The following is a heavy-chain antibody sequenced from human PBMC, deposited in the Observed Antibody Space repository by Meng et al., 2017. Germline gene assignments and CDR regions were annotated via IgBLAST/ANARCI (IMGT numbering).Heavy chain of an antibody. CDR1: GYTFTDYY. D-gene: IGHD1-26*01. J-gene: IGHJ5*02. CDR3: ATDLYRDWFDP. Sequence: EVRLEQLGAEVKKPGATVKISCKVAGYTFTDYYMHWVQQAPGKGLEWMGLVDPEDGETIYAEKFQGRVTITADTSTDTAYMELSSLRSEDTAVYYCATDLYRDWFDPWAQGTLVTVSS. V-gene: IGHV1-69-2*01. CDR2: VDPEDGET.